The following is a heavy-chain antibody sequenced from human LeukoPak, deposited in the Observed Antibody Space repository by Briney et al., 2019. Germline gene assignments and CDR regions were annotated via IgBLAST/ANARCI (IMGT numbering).Heavy chain of an antibody. CDR2: TYYRSKWYN. CDR3: ARATGPGEGNFDY. CDR1: GDSVSTDSAA. V-gene: IGHV6-1*01. D-gene: IGHD7-27*01. J-gene: IGHJ4*02. Sequence: SQTLSLTCAISGDSVSTDSAAWNWTRQSPSRGVEWLGRTYYRSKWYNDDAVAVRSRISISPGTPKNHFSLQLNSVTPEDTAVYYCARATGPGEGNFDYWGPGTLVTVSS.